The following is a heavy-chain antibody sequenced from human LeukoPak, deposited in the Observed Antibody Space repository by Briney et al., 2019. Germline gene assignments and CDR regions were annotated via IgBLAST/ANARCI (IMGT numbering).Heavy chain of an antibody. CDR3: AREQGSYSSSSYWFDP. CDR2: INAGNGNT. D-gene: IGHD6-6*01. V-gene: IGHV1-3*01. J-gene: IGHJ5*02. Sequence: GASVKVSCKASGYTFTSYAMHWVRQAPGQGLEWMGWINAGNGNTKYSQKFQGRVTITRDTSASTAYMELSSLRSEDTAVYYCAREQGSYSSSSYWFDPWGQGTLVTVSS. CDR1: GYTFTSYA.